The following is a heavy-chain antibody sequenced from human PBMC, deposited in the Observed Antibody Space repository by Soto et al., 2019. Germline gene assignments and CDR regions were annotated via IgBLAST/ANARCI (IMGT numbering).Heavy chain of an antibody. V-gene: IGHV3-30*18. D-gene: IGHD3-22*01. CDR3: AKISTDSTELDY. CDR2: LSHDGSNK. CDR1: GFTFSTYG. J-gene: IGHJ4*02. Sequence: QVQLVESGGGVVQPGRSLRLSCAASGFTFSTYGMHWVRQAPGKGLEWVAVLSHDGSNKYYADSVKGRFTISRDNSKNTLDLQMNSLRADDTAVYYCAKISTDSTELDYWGQGTLVTVSS.